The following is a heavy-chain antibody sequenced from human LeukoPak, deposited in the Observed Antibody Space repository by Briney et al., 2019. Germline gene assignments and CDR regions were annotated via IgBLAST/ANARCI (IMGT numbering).Heavy chain of an antibody. V-gene: IGHV3-33*01. Sequence: GRSLRLSCAASGFTFRSYGMHWVRQAPGKGLEWVAVIWYDGSNKYYSDSVKGRFTISRDNSKNTLYLQMSSLSAEDTAVYYCARRVARYYVDYWGQGTLVTVSS. CDR3: ARRVARYYVDY. CDR2: IWYDGSNK. J-gene: IGHJ4*02. CDR1: GFTFRSYG.